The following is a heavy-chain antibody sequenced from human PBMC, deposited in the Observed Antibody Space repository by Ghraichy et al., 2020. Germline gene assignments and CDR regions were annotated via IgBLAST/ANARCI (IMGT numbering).Heavy chain of an antibody. J-gene: IGHJ5*02. D-gene: IGHD4-23*01. CDR3: ARDIGNYGGKNWFDP. V-gene: IGHV3-48*02. CDR2: ISSSSSTI. Sequence: GESLNISCAASGFTFSSYSMNWVRQAPGKGLEWVSYISSSSSTIYYADSVKGRFTISRDNAKNSLYLQMNSLRDEDTAVYYCARDIGNYGGKNWFDPWGQGTLVTVSS. CDR1: GFTFSSYS.